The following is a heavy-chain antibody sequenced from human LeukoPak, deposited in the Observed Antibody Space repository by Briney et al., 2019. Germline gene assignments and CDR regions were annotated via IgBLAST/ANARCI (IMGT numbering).Heavy chain of an antibody. CDR3: ARAESYYYGMDV. CDR1: GYTFTKYG. CDR2: IIPIFGTA. V-gene: IGHV1-69*13. Sequence: SVKVSCKASGYTFTKYGISWVRQAPGQGLEWMGGIIPIFGTANYAQKFQGRVTITADESTSTAYMELSTLRSEDTAVYYCARAESYYYGMDVWGQGTTVTVSS. J-gene: IGHJ6*02.